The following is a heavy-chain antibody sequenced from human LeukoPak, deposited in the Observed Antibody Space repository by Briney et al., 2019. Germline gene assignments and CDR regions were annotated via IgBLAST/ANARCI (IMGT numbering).Heavy chain of an antibody. CDR2: IYYGGST. CDR1: GGSISSSSCH. CDR3: AGDRIVGVERPVDV. J-gene: IGHJ6*02. D-gene: IGHD1-26*01. V-gene: IGHV4-39*02. Sequence: PSETLSLTCTVSGGSISSSSCHWGWIPQSPGKGLEWIGNIYYGGSTYYNPSLQSRVTISVDTSKNQFSLRLGSVTAADTAVYYCAGDRIVGVERPVDVWGQGTTVTVSS.